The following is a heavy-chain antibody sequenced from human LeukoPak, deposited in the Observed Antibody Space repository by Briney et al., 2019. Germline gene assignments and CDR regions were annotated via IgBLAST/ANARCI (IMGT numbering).Heavy chain of an antibody. CDR2: IYYSGST. V-gene: IGHV4-39*07. CDR1: GGSISSSSYY. CDR3: ARSARPIWSGYPFFDY. J-gene: IGHJ4*02. D-gene: IGHD3-3*01. Sequence: SETLSLTCTVSGGSISSSSYYWGWIRQPPGKGLEWIGSIYYSGSTYYNPSLKSRVTISVDTSKNQFSLKLSSVTAADTAVYYCARSARPIWSGYPFFDYWGQGTLVTVSS.